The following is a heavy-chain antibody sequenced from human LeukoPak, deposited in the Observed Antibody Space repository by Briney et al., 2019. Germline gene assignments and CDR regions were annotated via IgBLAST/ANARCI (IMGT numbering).Heavy chain of an antibody. CDR2: VFYSGTT. Sequence: NASETLSLTCNVSSVSISSKKYYWGWIRQPRGKALEWVGSVFYSGTTYYNPSLKSRVTISVDTSKNQFSLKLSSVTATDTAVYYCASYTMADPSDAFDIWGQGTMVTVSS. V-gene: IGHV4-39*01. CDR1: SVSISSKKYY. D-gene: IGHD3-10*01. CDR3: ASYTMADPSDAFDI. J-gene: IGHJ3*02.